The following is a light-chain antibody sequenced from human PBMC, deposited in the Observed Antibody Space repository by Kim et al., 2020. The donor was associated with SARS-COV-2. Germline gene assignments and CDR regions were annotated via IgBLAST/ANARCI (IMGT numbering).Light chain of an antibody. CDR3: QVWDSSSDHWV. J-gene: IGLJ3*02. Sequence: SYELTQPPSVSVAPGKTARITCGGNNIGSKSVHWYQQKPGPAPVLVIYYDSDRPSGIPERFPGSNSGNTATLTISRVEAGDEADYYWQVWDSSSDHWVFGGGAKLAVL. CDR2: YDS. CDR1: NIGSKS. V-gene: IGLV3-21*04.